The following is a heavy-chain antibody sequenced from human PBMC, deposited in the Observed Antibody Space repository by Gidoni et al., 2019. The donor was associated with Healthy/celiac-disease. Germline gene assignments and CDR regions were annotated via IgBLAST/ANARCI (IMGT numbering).Heavy chain of an antibody. CDR3: ARYSSSTANGIWGDAVDI. J-gene: IGHJ3*02. CDR2: IIPIFGTA. V-gene: IGHV1-69*01. D-gene: IGHD6-13*01. CDR1: GGTFSSYA. Sequence: QVQLVQAGAEVKKTGSSVKVSCKASGGTFSSYAISWVRQAPGQGLEWMGGIIPIFGTASYAQKFKGRVTITADESTSTAYMELSSLRSEDTAVYYCARYSSSTANGIWGDAVDIWGQGTMVTVSS.